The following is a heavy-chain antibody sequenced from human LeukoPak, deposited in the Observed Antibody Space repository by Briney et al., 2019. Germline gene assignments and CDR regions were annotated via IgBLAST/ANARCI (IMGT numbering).Heavy chain of an antibody. Sequence: ASVKVSCKASGYTFTSYAMHWVRQAPGQRLEWMGWINAGNGNTKYSQKFQGRVTITRDTSASTAYMELSSLRSEDTAAYYCARGPYCSSTSCYYYYFDYWGQGTLVTVSS. CDR1: GYTFTSYA. V-gene: IGHV1-3*01. CDR3: ARGPYCSSTSCYYYYFDY. J-gene: IGHJ4*02. CDR2: INAGNGNT. D-gene: IGHD2-2*01.